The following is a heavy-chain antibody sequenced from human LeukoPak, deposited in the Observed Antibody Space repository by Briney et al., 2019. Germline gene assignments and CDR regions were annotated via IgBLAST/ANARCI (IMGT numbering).Heavy chain of an antibody. CDR3: AAVPDAIGAFDY. D-gene: IGHD2-2*01. Sequence: SVKVSCKASGFTFTSSAVQWVRQARGQRLEWIGWIVVGSGNTNYAQKFQERVTITRDMSTSTAYMELSSLRSEDTAVYYCAAVPDAIGAFDYWGQGTLVTVSS. V-gene: IGHV1-58*01. J-gene: IGHJ4*02. CDR2: IVVGSGNT. CDR1: GFTFTSSA.